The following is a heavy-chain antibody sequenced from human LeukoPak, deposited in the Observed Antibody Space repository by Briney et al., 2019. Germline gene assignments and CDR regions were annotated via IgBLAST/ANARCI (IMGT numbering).Heavy chain of an antibody. V-gene: IGHV1-2*04. D-gene: IGHD3-10*01. CDR3: ARVRGFGAPHYGMDV. CDR1: GYTFTGYY. J-gene: IGHJ6*04. CDR2: INPNSGGT. Sequence: ASVKVSCKASGYTFTGYYMHWVRPAPGQGLEWMGWINPNSGGTNYAQKFQGWVTMTRDTSISTAYMELSRLRSDDTAVYYCARVRGFGAPHYGMDVWGKGTTVTVSS.